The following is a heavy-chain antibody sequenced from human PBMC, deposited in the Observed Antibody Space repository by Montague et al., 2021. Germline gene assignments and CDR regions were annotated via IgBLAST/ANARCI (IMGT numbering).Heavy chain of an antibody. D-gene: IGHD3-22*01. CDR1: GFTFSNYG. V-gene: IGHV3-30*03. CDR2: ISYHGSDK. CDR3: ARSRYYYDTSDYLDS. Sequence: SLRLSCAASGFTFSNYGMSWVRQAPGKGLEWLTVISYHGSDKYYADSVKGRFTISRVNSKNTLFLQMDSLRAEDTAVYYCARSRYYYDTSDYLDSWGQGTLVTVSS. J-gene: IGHJ4*02.